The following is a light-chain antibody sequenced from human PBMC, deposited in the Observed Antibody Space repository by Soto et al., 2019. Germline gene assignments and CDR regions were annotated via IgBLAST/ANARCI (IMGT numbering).Light chain of an antibody. CDR3: QQVSGYPLS. V-gene: IGKV3-20*01. CDR1: QSVSSSY. J-gene: IGKJ4*01. Sequence: EIVLTQSPGTLSLSPGERATLSCRASQSVSSSYLAWYQQKPGQAPRLLIFGASARATGIPARFSGSGSGTEFTLAISSLQSEDFATYYCQQVSGYPLSFGGGTKVDIK. CDR2: GAS.